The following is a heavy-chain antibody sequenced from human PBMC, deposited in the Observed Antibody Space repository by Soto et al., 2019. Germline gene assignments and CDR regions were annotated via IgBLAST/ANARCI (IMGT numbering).Heavy chain of an antibody. J-gene: IGHJ6*03. D-gene: IGHD6-6*01. Sequence: EVQLAESGGGLAQPGGSLRLSCAAPGFTLSGYAMVWVRQAPGRGLEYVSGISSNGVGTYYANSVQGRFTISRDNSKNTVYLQMGSLRPEDMAVYYCARRARPDFYYMDVWGKGTTVTVSS. CDR1: GFTLSGYA. V-gene: IGHV3-64*01. CDR2: ISSNGVGT. CDR3: ARRARPDFYYMDV.